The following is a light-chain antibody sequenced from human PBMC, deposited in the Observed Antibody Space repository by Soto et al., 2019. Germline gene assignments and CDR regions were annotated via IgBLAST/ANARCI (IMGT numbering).Light chain of an antibody. Sequence: DIQMTQSPSTLSTSVGARVTITCRASQSVSYWLAWYQQKPGKAPNLLIYKASTLKSGVPSRFSGSGSGTEFTLTISSLQPDDFATYYCQHYNSYSEAFGQGTKVDIK. V-gene: IGKV1-5*03. CDR1: QSVSYW. CDR3: QHYNSYSEA. CDR2: KAS. J-gene: IGKJ1*01.